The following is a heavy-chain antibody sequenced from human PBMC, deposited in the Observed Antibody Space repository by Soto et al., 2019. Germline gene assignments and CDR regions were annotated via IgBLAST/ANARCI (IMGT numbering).Heavy chain of an antibody. Sequence: SETLSLTCTVSGGSISSYYWSWIRQPAGKGLEWIGRIYTSGSTNYNPSLKSRVTMSVDTSKNQFSLKLSSVTAADTAVYYCARVRAPPYYYYVLRGYRDAFDIWGQGTMVTVSS. V-gene: IGHV4-4*07. CDR1: GGSISSYY. CDR2: IYTSGST. J-gene: IGHJ3*02. D-gene: IGHD3-16*02. CDR3: ARVRAPPYYYYVLRGYRDAFDI.